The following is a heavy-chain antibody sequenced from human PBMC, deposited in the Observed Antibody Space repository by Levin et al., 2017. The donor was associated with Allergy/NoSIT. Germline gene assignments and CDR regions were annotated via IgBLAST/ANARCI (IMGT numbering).Heavy chain of an antibody. D-gene: IGHD3-10*01. Sequence: GGSLRLSCAASGFTFSDYYMSWIRQAPGKGLEWVSYISSSGSTIYYADSVKGRFTISRDNAKNSLYLQMNSLRAEDTAVYYCARAVGISGSGSYYNGADWFDPWGQGTLVTVSS. J-gene: IGHJ5*02. CDR2: ISSSGSTI. V-gene: IGHV3-11*01. CDR3: ARAVGISGSGSYYNGADWFDP. CDR1: GFTFSDYY.